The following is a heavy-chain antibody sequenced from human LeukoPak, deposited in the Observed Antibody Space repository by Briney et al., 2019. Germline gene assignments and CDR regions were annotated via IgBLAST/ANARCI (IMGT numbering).Heavy chain of an antibody. V-gene: IGHV3-74*03. CDR2: IRTDGTIT. CDR3: AKWDRYYYDSSGSPGAFDI. D-gene: IGHD3-22*01. Sequence: GGSLRLSCAASGFTFSSYWMHWVRQAPGKGLVWVSRIRTDGTITTYADSVKGRFSISRDNAKNTLYLQMNSLRAEDTAVYYCAKWDRYYYDSSGSPGAFDIWGQGTMDTVSS. CDR1: GFTFSSYW. J-gene: IGHJ3*02.